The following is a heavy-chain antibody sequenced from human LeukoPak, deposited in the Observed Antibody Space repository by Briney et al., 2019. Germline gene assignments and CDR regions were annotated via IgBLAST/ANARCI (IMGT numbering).Heavy chain of an antibody. Sequence: GGSLRLSCVTSGFTFSNSGMHWVRQAPGKGLEWVAAIASNGGSEYYADSVKGRFTISRDNSKNTLFLQMNSLRPDDTAVYYCAKRGHYSINWYHYFDYWGQGTLVTVSS. CDR2: IASNGGSE. CDR1: GFTFSNSG. CDR3: AKRGHYSINWYHYFDY. D-gene: IGHD6-13*01. J-gene: IGHJ4*02. V-gene: IGHV3-30*18.